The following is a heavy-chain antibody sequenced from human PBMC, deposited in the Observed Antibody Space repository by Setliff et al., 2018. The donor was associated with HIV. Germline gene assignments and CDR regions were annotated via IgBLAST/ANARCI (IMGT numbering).Heavy chain of an antibody. V-gene: IGHV4-31*03. J-gene: IGHJ4*02. Sequence: PSETLSLTCTVSSSSIRSGGYYWNWIRQHPGKGLEWIGEMYHSGTTNYNPSLTSRVTISVDKSKNQFSLNLTSVTAADTAVYYCAKGRPRIQVWEGFDYWGQGILVTVSS. CDR1: SSSIRSGGYY. CDR3: AKGRPRIQVWEGFDY. CDR2: MYHSGTT. D-gene: IGHD5-18*01.